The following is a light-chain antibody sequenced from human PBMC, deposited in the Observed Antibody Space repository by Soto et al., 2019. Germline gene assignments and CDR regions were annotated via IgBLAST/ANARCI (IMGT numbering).Light chain of an antibody. Sequence: QSALTQPASVSGSPGQSIAISCTGTSSDVGSYNLVSRYQHHPGKAPKLMIYEVTKRPSGVSDRFFASKSGNTASLTISGLQAEDEADYFCCSYAGGSTPWVFGGGTKVTVL. V-gene: IGLV2-23*02. CDR2: EVT. J-gene: IGLJ3*02. CDR3: CSYAGGSTPWV. CDR1: SSDVGSYNL.